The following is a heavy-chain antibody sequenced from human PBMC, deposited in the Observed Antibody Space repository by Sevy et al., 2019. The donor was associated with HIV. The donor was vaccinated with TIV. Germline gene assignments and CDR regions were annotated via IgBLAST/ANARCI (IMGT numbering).Heavy chain of an antibody. CDR2: ISSSSSTI. Sequence: GGSLRLSCAASGFTFSSYSMNWVRQAPGKGLEWVSYISSSSSTIYYADSVKGRFTISRDNAKNSLYLQMNSLRAEDTAGYYCAREGRTTVTTGGFDYWGQGTLVTVSS. CDR1: GFTFSSYS. CDR3: AREGRTTVTTGGFDY. V-gene: IGHV3-48*01. J-gene: IGHJ4*02. D-gene: IGHD4-17*01.